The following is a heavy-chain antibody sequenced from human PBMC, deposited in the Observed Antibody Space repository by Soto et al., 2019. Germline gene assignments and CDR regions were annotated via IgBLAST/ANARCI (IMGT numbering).Heavy chain of an antibody. CDR2: ISWDGGST. V-gene: IGHV3-43D*04. J-gene: IGHJ4*02. CDR1: GFAFDDYA. D-gene: IGHD6-19*01. Sequence: GGSLRLSCAASGFAFDDYAMHWFRQAPGKGLEWVSLISWDGGSTYYADSVKGRFTISRDNSKNSLYLQMNSLRAEDTALYYCAKDMAGRYSSGCPDYWGQGTLVTVSS. CDR3: AKDMAGRYSSGCPDY.